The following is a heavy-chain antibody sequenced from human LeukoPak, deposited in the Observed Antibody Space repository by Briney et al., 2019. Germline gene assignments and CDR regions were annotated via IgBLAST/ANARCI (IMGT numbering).Heavy chain of an antibody. Sequence: PSETLSLTCTVSGGSISSSSYYWGWIRQPPGKGLEWIGSIYYSGSTYYNPSLKSRVTILLDTSKNQFSLKLSSVTAADTAIYYCTREKTGGDYGYWGQGTLVTVSS. D-gene: IGHD4-17*01. CDR1: GGSISSSSYY. V-gene: IGHV4-39*07. CDR2: IYYSGST. J-gene: IGHJ4*02. CDR3: TREKTGGDYGY.